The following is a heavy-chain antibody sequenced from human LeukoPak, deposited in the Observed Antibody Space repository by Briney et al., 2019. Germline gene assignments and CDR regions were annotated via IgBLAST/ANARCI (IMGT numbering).Heavy chain of an antibody. D-gene: IGHD2-15*01. V-gene: IGHV4-39*01. CDR1: GGSISSSNYY. CDR2: VYYGGNT. Sequence: SSETLSLTCTVSGGSISSSNYYWGWIRQPPGKGLEWIGNVYYGGNTYNNPSLKSRVTMSVDTSKNQFSLKLNSVTAADTAIYYCARRVSSLDAFDIWGQGTMVTVSS. J-gene: IGHJ3*02. CDR3: ARRVSSLDAFDI.